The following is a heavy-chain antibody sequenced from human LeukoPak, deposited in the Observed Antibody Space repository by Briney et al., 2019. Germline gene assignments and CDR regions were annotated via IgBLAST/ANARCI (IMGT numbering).Heavy chain of an antibody. CDR1: GGSISSYY. D-gene: IGHD3-16*02. J-gene: IGHJ3*02. V-gene: IGHV4-59*01. CDR3: AKASYSYGNDAFDI. CDR2: IYYSGST. Sequence: ASETLSLTCTVSGGSISSYYWNWIRQPPGKGLEWIGYIYYSGSTNYNPSLKSRVTISVDTSKNQFSLKLSSVTAADTAVYYCAKASYSYGNDAFDIWGQGTKVTVSS.